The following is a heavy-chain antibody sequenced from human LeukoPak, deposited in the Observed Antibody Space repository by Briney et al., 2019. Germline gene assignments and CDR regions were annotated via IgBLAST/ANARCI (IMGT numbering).Heavy chain of an antibody. V-gene: IGHV4-38-2*02. Sequence: SETLSLSCTVSGYSISSGYYWGWIRQPPGKGLEWIGSIYYSGSTYYNPSLKSRVTISVDTSKNQFSLKLSSVTAADTAVYYCARHEVYYAILTGPFDYWGQGTLVTVSS. CDR1: GYSISSGYY. CDR3: ARHEVYYAILTGPFDY. CDR2: IYYSGST. J-gene: IGHJ4*02. D-gene: IGHD3-9*01.